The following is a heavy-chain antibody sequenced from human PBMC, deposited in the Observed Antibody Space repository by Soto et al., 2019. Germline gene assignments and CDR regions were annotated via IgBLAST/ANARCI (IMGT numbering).Heavy chain of an antibody. Sequence: QVQLVESGGGVVQPGGSSKLACSASGFTVATTGMPWVRQAPGKGLEWVAMISHDGTSRPYRDSVRGRFTISRDDAKNTLYLEMTSLRSEDTAMYFCAKDWGSSGWFNWFNPWGQGVLVTVSS. J-gene: IGHJ5*02. CDR1: GFTVATTG. CDR2: ISHDGTSR. CDR3: AKDWGSSGWFNWFNP. V-gene: IGHV3-30*18. D-gene: IGHD6-19*01.